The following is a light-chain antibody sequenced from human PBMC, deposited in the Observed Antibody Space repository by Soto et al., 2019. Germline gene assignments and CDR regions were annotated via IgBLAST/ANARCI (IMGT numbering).Light chain of an antibody. CDR3: QQANSFPLT. V-gene: IGKV1-12*01. Sequence: DIQMTQSPSSVSASVGDRVTITCRASQGISSGLAWYQQKPGKAPKLLIYAASSLQSGVASRFSGSGSGTDFTLAFSSLQTEDFATYYCQQANSFPLTFGGGTEVEIK. CDR1: QGISSG. CDR2: AAS. J-gene: IGKJ4*01.